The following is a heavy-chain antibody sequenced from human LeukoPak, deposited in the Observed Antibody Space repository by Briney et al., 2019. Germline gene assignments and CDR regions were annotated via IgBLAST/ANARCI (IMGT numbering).Heavy chain of an antibody. V-gene: IGHV3-33*01. CDR1: GFTFSSYD. D-gene: IGHD2-2*01. CDR3: ATTYSAYCSSTSCYGRFDY. CDR2: IWYDGSNK. Sequence: PGGSLRLSCAASGFTFSSYDMHWVGQASGKGLEWVAVIWYDGSNKYYADSVKGRFTISRDNSKNTLYLQMNSLRAEDTAVYYCATTYSAYCSSTSCYGRFDYWGQGTLVTVSS. J-gene: IGHJ4*02.